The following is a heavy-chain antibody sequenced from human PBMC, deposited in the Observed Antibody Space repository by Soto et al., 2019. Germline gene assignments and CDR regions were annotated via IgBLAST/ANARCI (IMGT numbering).Heavy chain of an antibody. J-gene: IGHJ4*02. Sequence: QVHLVQSGAEVKEPGASLKVSCKTSGFTFTTHAIHWVRQAPGQRFEWMGWINAGNGNTKYSQRFQDRVTISRDTSASTAYMELSSLTSEDRAVYYGARRNDSGPIDYWGQGTLVTVAS. CDR2: INAGNGNT. D-gene: IGHD3-22*01. CDR3: ARRNDSGPIDY. V-gene: IGHV1-3*01. CDR1: GFTFTTHA.